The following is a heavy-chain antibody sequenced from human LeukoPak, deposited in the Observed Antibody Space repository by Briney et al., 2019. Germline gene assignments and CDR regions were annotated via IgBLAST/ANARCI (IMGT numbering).Heavy chain of an antibody. CDR1: GLSVSKYG. Sequence: PGGSLRNSSAADGLSVSKYGMYWVRQAQGKRMEWVAVTWYDGSNKYYADSVKGRFTISRDNSKNTLYLQMNILRAEDTAVYYCAKEYYYGSGSYYTKPYFFDYWGQGTLVTVSS. CDR2: TWYDGSNK. J-gene: IGHJ4*02. V-gene: IGHV3-33*06. D-gene: IGHD3-10*01. CDR3: AKEYYYGSGSYYTKPYFFDY.